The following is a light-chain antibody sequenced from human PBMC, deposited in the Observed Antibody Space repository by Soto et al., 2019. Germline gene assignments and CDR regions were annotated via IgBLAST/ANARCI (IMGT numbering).Light chain of an antibody. CDR2: DVS. J-gene: IGKJ2*01. CDR1: QSISSL. CDR3: QEYTSFWYT. Sequence: DIQMTQSPSTLSASVGDRVTITCRASQSISSLLAWYQQKPGKAPNLLIYDVSNLESGVPSRFSGSGSGTEFTLTISTLQPDDFATYTCQEYTSFWYTFGQGTRLELK. V-gene: IGKV1-5*01.